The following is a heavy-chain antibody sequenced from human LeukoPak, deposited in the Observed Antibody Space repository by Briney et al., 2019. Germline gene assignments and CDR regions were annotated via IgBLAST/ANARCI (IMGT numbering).Heavy chain of an antibody. J-gene: IGHJ4*02. CDR3: ARGGLSRTLRSLDY. CDR1: GYSFTSYW. Sequence: GESLKISCKGSGYSFTSYWVAWVRQMPGKGLEWMGIIYPGDSDTRYSPSFQGQVTISADKAISTAYLQLSSLKASDTAMYYCARGGLSRTLRSLDYWGQGTLVTVSS. CDR2: IYPGDSDT. V-gene: IGHV5-51*01. D-gene: IGHD1-7*01.